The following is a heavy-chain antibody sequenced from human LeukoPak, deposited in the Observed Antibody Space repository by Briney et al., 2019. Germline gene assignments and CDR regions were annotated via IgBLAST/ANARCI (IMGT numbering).Heavy chain of an antibody. CDR2: ISGSGSSM. J-gene: IGHJ4*02. CDR1: GFTFSDYY. Sequence: PGGSLRLSCIASGFTFSDYYMSWIRQAPGKGLEWVSYISGSGSSMYNADSVKGRFTISRDNAKNSLYLQMNSLRAEDTAVYYCARNGRDLDYWGQGTLVTVSS. D-gene: IGHD2-8*01. CDR3: ARNGRDLDY. V-gene: IGHV3-11*01.